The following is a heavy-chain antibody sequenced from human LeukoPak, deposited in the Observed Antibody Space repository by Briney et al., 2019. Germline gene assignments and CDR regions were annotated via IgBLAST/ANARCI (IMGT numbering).Heavy chain of an antibody. J-gene: IGHJ6*03. CDR1: GGSFSGYY. Sequence: SETLSLTCAVYGGSFSGYYWSWIRQPPGKGLEWIGEINHSGSTNYNPSLKSRVTISVDTSKNQFSLKLSSVTAADTAVYYCARGRFWWELAPPYYMDIWGKGTTVTVSS. D-gene: IGHD1-26*01. CDR3: ARGRFWWELAPPYYMDI. CDR2: INHSGST. V-gene: IGHV4-34*01.